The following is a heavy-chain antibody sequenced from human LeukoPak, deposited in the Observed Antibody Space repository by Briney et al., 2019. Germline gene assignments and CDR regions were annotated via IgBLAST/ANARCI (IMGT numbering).Heavy chain of an antibody. CDR1: GYTFTSYG. V-gene: IGHV1-18*01. Sequence: ASVKVSCKASGYTFTSYGISWVRQAPGQGLERMGWISAYNGNTNYAQKLQGRVTMTTDTSTSTAYMELRSLRSDDTAVYYCARVLAGPYYYDSSGAEYFQHWGQGTLVTVSS. J-gene: IGHJ1*01. CDR2: ISAYNGNT. D-gene: IGHD3-22*01. CDR3: ARVLAGPYYYDSSGAEYFQH.